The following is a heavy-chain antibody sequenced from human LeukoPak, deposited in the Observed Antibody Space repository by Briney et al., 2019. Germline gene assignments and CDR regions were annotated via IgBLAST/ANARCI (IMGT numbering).Heavy chain of an antibody. CDR2: IHISTNT. J-gene: IGHJ4*02. Sequence: GGSLSLSCVASGLTVSSEHMSWVRQAPGKGLEWVSTIHISTNTYYADSVKGRFTISRDNSENTLYLQMNSLRPEDTAVYYCATDPPHGDYWGQGTQVTVSS. V-gene: IGHV3-66*01. CDR3: ATDPPHGDY. CDR1: GLTVSSEH.